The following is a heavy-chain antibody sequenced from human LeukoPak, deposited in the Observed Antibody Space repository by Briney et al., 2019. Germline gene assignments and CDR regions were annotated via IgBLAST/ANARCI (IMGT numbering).Heavy chain of an antibody. CDR3: ARSIVGVRKRNDY. D-gene: IGHD1-26*01. Sequence: ASVSVSYTPSVYTFTSYDIIWVRRASGQGVEWMGWMNPNSGHTGYAQKFQGRVTMTRTTSISTAYMELTSLTSEDSAVYYCARSIVGVRKRNDYWGQGTLVTVSS. CDR1: VYTFTSYD. CDR2: MNPNSGHT. V-gene: IGHV1-8*01. J-gene: IGHJ4*02.